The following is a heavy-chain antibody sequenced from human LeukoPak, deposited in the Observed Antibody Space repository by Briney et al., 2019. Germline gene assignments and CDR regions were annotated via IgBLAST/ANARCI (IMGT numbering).Heavy chain of an antibody. CDR2: ISSDGTST. J-gene: IGHJ4*02. CDR3: AMGPYYYDSSGYYY. CDR1: GFTFSSSS. Sequence: TGGSLRLSCSASGFTFSSSSMHWVRRAPGKGLVWVSRISSDGTSTNYAVSVKGRFIISRDNAKNTLYLQMNSLRAEDTAVYYCAMGPYYYDSSGYYYWGQGTLVTVSS. V-gene: IGHV3-74*01. D-gene: IGHD3-22*01.